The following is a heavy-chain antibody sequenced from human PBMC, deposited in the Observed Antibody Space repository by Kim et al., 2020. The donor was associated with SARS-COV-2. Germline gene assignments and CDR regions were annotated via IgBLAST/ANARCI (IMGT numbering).Heavy chain of an antibody. CDR3: ARHFLTTDYGMDV. CDR1: GGSISSYY. V-gene: IGHV4-59*08. CDR2: IYYSGST. J-gene: IGHJ6*02. D-gene: IGHD4-4*01. Sequence: SETLSLTCTVSGGSISSYYWSWIRQPPGKGLEWIGYIYYSGSTNYNPSLKSRVTISVDTSKNQFSLKLSSVTAADTAVYYCARHFLTTDYGMDVWGQGTTVTVSS.